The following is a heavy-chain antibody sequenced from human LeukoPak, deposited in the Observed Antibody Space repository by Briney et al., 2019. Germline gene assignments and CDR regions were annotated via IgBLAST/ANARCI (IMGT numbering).Heavy chain of an antibody. Sequence: GESLKISCKGSGYTFTSYGISWVRQAPGQGLEWMGWISAYNGNTNYAQKLQGRVTMTTDTSTSTAYMELRSLRSDDTAVYYCARDERVPYPSDDAFDIWGQGTMVTVSS. V-gene: IGHV1-18*01. D-gene: IGHD2-2*02. J-gene: IGHJ3*02. CDR3: ARDERVPYPSDDAFDI. CDR1: GYTFTSYG. CDR2: ISAYNGNT.